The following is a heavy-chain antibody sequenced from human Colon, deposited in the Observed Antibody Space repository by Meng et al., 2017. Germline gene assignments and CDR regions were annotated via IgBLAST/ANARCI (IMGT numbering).Heavy chain of an antibody. J-gene: IGHJ6*02. CDR1: GGSISGEH. D-gene: IGHD3-10*01. Sequence: SETLSLTCTVSGGSISGEHWSWIRQPPGKGLEWIGNIYYSGNTNYNPALKRRVTISVDTSKNQISLEVTSVTAADTAVYYCARGPHYYGFGYGLDVWGQGTTVTVSS. CDR3: ARGPHYYGFGYGLDV. V-gene: IGHV4-59*01. CDR2: IYYSGNT.